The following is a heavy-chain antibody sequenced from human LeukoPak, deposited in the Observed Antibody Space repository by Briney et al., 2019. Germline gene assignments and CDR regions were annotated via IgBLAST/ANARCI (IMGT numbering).Heavy chain of an antibody. D-gene: IGHD4-17*01. CDR1: GFTVSSNY. Sequence: GGSLRLSCAASGFTVSSNYMSWVRQAPGKGLEWVSVIYSGGSTYYADSVKGRFTISRDNSKNTLYLQMNSLRAEDTAVYYCASTYGDYARGNWFDPWGQGTLVTASS. J-gene: IGHJ5*02. V-gene: IGHV3-53*01. CDR2: IYSGGST. CDR3: ASTYGDYARGNWFDP.